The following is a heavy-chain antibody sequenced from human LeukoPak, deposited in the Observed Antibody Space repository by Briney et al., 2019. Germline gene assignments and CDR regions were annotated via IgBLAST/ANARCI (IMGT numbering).Heavy chain of an antibody. Sequence: SGPTLVNPTQTLTLTCTFSGFSLSTTGVVVNWIRQSPGKALEWLALIYRNDDKRYSPSLRSRLTITRDTSKNQVVLTMTNMDPVDTATYYCAHRGGAVAGRYYFDYWGQGTLVTVSS. D-gene: IGHD6-19*01. CDR2: IYRNDDK. CDR3: AHRGGAVAGRYYFDY. CDR1: GFSLSTTGVV. J-gene: IGHJ4*02. V-gene: IGHV2-5*01.